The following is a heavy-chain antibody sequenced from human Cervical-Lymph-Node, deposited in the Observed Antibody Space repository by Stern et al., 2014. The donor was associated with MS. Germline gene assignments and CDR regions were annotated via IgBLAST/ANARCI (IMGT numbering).Heavy chain of an antibody. Sequence: EVQLVQSGAEVKKPGESLKISCKGSGYSFITYSIGWVRQMPGKGLEWMGILSPSDSETSYSPSLQGQVTISVDRSINTAYLQWSSLRASDTAIYYCARQRYYDTSGYLDLWGQGTLVTVSS. D-gene: IGHD3-9*01. CDR2: LSPSDSET. CDR1: GYSFITYS. J-gene: IGHJ5*02. CDR3: ARQRYYDTSGYLDL. V-gene: IGHV5-51*01.